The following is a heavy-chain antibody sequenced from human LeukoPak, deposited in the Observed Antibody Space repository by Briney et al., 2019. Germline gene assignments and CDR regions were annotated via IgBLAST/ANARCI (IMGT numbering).Heavy chain of an antibody. CDR3: ARGGGYSSGWYGGVGFDP. V-gene: IGHV4-39*01. CDR2: IYYSGST. D-gene: IGHD6-19*01. CDR1: GGSISSSSYY. Sequence: SETLSLTCTVSGGSISSSSYYWGWIRQPPGKGLEWIGSIYYSGSTYYNPSLKSRVTISVDTSKNQFSLKLSSVTAADTAVYYCARGGGYSSGWYGGVGFDPWGQGTLVTVSS. J-gene: IGHJ5*02.